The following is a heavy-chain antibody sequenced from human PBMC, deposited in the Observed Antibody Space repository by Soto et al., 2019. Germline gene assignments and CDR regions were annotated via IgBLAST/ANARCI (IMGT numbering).Heavy chain of an antibody. Sequence: QVQLVESGGGVVQPGRSLRLSCAASGFTFSSYGMHWARQAPGKGLEWVAVISYDGSNKYYADSVKGRFTISRDNSKNTLYLQMNSLRAEDTAVYYCAKDGSQWLPIDYWGQGTLVTVSS. J-gene: IGHJ4*02. CDR2: ISYDGSNK. CDR1: GFTFSSYG. CDR3: AKDGSQWLPIDY. D-gene: IGHD6-19*01. V-gene: IGHV3-30*18.